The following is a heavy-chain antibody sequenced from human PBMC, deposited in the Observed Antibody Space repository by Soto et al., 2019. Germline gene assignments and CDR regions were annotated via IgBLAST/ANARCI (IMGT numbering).Heavy chain of an antibody. CDR1: GGSISSYY. J-gene: IGHJ6*03. Sequence: PSETLSLTCTVSGGSISSYYWSWIRQPPGKGLEWIGYIYYSGSTNYNPSLKSRVTISVDTSKNQFSLKLSSVTAADTAVYYCARLSLDLWFGESQGYYMDVWGKGTTVTVSS. CDR3: ARLSLDLWFGESQGYYMDV. D-gene: IGHD3-10*01. V-gene: IGHV4-59*08. CDR2: IYYSGST.